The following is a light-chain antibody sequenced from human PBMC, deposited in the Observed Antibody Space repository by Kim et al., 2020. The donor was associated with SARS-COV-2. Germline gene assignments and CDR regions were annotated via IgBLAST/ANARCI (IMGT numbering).Light chain of an antibody. CDR2: DAS. Sequence: PGERATLSCSASQSVSSYLAWYQQKPGQAPRLFIYDASNRATGIPARFSGSGSGTDFTLTISSLEPEDFAVYYCQQRSNWPPGGSFGQGTKLEI. V-gene: IGKV3-11*01. CDR3: QQRSNWPPGGS. CDR1: QSVSSY. J-gene: IGKJ2*03.